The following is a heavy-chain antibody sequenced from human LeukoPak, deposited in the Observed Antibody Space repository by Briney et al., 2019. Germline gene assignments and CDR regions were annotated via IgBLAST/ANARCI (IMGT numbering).Heavy chain of an antibody. V-gene: IGHV4-59*01. CDR3: ARDGIAAAGRENYYYYGMDV. CDR2: IYYSGST. J-gene: IGHJ6*02. D-gene: IGHD6-13*01. CDR1: GDSISSYY. Sequence: SETLSLTCTVSGDSISSYYWSWIRQPPGKGLEWIGYIYYSGSTNYNPSLKSRVTISVDTSKNQFSLKLSSVTAADTAVYYCARDGIAAAGRENYYYYGMDVWGQGTTVTVPS.